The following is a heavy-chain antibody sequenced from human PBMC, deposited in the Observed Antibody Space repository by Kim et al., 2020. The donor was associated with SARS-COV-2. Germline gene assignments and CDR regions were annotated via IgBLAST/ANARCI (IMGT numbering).Heavy chain of an antibody. CDR2: IIPIFGTA. J-gene: IGHJ3*02. CDR1: GGTFSSYA. CDR3: AREGRGWLQFKGAFDI. Sequence: SVKVSCKASGGTFSSYAISWVRQAPGQGLEWMGGIIPIFGTANYAQKFQGRVTITADESTSTAYMELSSLRSEDTAVYYCAREGRGWLQFKGAFDIWGQGTMVTVSS. D-gene: IGHD5-12*01. V-gene: IGHV1-69*13.